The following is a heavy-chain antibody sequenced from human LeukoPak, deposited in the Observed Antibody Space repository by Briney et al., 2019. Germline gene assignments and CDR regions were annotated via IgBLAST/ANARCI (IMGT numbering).Heavy chain of an antibody. J-gene: IGHJ4*02. CDR1: RFTFTGYG. CDR2: IRFDGSNK. D-gene: IGHD3-10*01. CDR3: AKDRAWEVRGFGDYDY. V-gene: IGHV3-30*02. Sequence: GGSLRLSCATSRFTFTGYGMHWVRRAPGKGLEWVAFIRFDGSNKYYADSVEGRFTISRDNSKNTLYLQMNSLRPEDTAVYYCAKDRAWEVRGFGDYDYWGQGTLVTVSA.